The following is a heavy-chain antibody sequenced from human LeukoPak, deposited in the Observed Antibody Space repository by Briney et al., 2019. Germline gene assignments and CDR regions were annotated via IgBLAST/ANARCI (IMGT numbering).Heavy chain of an antibody. CDR1: GFTFSSYA. D-gene: IGHD4-17*01. CDR3: ARAHPGDYGDFQFDY. J-gene: IGHJ4*02. CDR2: ISGSGGST. Sequence: GGSLRLSCAASGFTFSSYAMSWVRQAPGKGLEWVSAISGSGGSTYYADSVKGRFTISRDNAKNSLYLQMNSLRAEDTAVYYCARAHPGDYGDFQFDYWGQGTLVTVSS. V-gene: IGHV3-23*01.